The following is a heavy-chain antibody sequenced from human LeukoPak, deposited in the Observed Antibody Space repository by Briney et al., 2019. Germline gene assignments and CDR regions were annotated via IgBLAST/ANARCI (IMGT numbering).Heavy chain of an antibody. Sequence: PGGSLRLSCAASGFTFSSYAMHWVRQAPGKGLEWVAVISYDGSNKYYADSVKGRFTISRDNPKNTLYLQMNSLRAEDTAVYYCARDARGYFDYWGQGTLVTVSS. J-gene: IGHJ4*02. CDR2: ISYDGSNK. CDR3: ARDARGYFDY. V-gene: IGHV3-30*04. D-gene: IGHD3-16*01. CDR1: GFTFSSYA.